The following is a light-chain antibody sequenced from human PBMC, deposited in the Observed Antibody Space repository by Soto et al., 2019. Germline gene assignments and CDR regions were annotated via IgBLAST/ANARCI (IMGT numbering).Light chain of an antibody. J-gene: IGLJ3*02. CDR2: EVT. V-gene: IGLV2-8*01. CDR1: SSHVRNSHL. CDR3: SSYADFNNVL. Sequence: QSALTNPPPPSGSPPPSVTISCPGTSSHVRNSHLISWYQQYPRKAPTLMIYEVTKRPSGVPDRFSGSKSVNMASLTVSGLQAEDEAEYYCSSYADFNNVLFGGGTKLTVL.